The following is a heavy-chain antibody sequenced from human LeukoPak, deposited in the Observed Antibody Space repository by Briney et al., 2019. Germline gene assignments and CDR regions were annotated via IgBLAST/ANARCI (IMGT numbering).Heavy chain of an antibody. CDR3: ARGLPLTYSSGWYRDGGNWFDP. J-gene: IGHJ5*02. D-gene: IGHD6-19*01. CDR1: GGSFSGYY. CDR2: INHSGST. V-gene: IGHV4-34*01. Sequence: SETLSLTCAVYGGSFSGYYWSWIRQPPGKGLEWIGEINHSGSTNYNPSLKSRVTISVDTSKNQFSLKLSSVTAADTAVYYCARGLPLTYSSGWYRDGGNWFDPWGQGTLVTVSS.